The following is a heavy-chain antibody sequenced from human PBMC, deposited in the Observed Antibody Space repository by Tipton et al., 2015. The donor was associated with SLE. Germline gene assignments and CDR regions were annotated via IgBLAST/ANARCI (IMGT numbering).Heavy chain of an antibody. D-gene: IGHD6-13*01. CDR3: AREDGSSWYYY. Sequence: TLSLTCAVYGGSFSGYYWNWIRQPPGKGLEWIGKVNHSVSTNYNPSLKSRVTISVDTSKNQFSLKLSSVTAADTAVYYCAREDGSSWYYYWGQGTLVTVSS. V-gene: IGHV4-34*01. CDR1: GGSFSGYY. CDR2: VNHSVST. J-gene: IGHJ4*02.